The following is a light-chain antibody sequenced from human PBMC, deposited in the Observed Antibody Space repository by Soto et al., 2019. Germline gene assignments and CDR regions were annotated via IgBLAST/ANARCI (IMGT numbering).Light chain of an antibody. J-gene: IGKJ2*01. V-gene: IGKV3-20*01. CDR1: QSVSSSN. Sequence: EIVLTQYPATLSLSPGERATLSCRASQSVSSSNLAWYQQKPGQAPRLVISGASSRAAGLPDRFSGSGSGTDFTLTISRLEPEDFAVYYCQHYDDSPPRYTFGQVTKLEIK. CDR2: GAS. CDR3: QHYDDSPPRYT.